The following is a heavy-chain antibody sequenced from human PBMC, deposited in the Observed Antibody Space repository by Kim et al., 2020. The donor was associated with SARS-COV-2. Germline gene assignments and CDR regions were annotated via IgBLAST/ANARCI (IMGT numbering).Heavy chain of an antibody. D-gene: IGHD2-21*02. CDR2: INAGSGDT. J-gene: IGHJ4*02. Sequence: ASVKVSCKASGYTFTTYAMHWVRQAPGQRLEWMGWINAGSGDTKYSQNLQGRVIITRDTSASTAYMELSSLRSEDTAVYYCARVHDQYCGSDCSFDYWGQGTLVTVSS. CDR3: ARVHDQYCGSDCSFDY. CDR1: GYTFTTYA. V-gene: IGHV1-3*01.